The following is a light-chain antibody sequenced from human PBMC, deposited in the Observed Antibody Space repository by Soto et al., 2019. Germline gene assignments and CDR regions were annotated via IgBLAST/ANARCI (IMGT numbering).Light chain of an antibody. CDR3: QQSYSFPRT. CDR1: QSIGAY. V-gene: IGKV1-39*01. CDR2: AAS. J-gene: IGKJ1*01. Sequence: DIQLTQSPSSLPASVGDRVIITCRASQSIGAYLHWYQHKPGTAPKLLIYAASTLQSGVPSRFSGSGSGTDFTLTVNNLQPEDFATYYCQQSYSFPRTFGQGTK.